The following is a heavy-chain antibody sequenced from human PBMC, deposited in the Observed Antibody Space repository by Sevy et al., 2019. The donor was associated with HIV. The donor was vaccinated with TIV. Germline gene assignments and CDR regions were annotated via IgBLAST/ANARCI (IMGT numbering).Heavy chain of an antibody. J-gene: IGHJ3*02. Sequence: SETLSLTCAVSGYSISSGYYWGWIRQPPGKGLEWIGSIYHSGSTYYNPSLKSRVTISVDTSKNQFSLKLSSVTAADTAVYYCPRQAENWGGPFDIWGQGTMVTVSS. CDR2: IYHSGST. CDR1: GYSISSGYY. D-gene: IGHD7-27*01. CDR3: PRQAENWGGPFDI. V-gene: IGHV4-38-2*01.